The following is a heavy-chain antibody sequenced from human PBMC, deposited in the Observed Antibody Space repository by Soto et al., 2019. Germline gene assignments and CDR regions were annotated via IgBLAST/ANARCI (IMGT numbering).Heavy chain of an antibody. D-gene: IGHD3-22*01. V-gene: IGHV3-9*01. Sequence: EVQLVESGGGLVQPGRSLRLSCAASGFTFDDYAMHWVRQAPGKGLEWVPGISWNSGSIGYADSVKGRFTISRDNAKNSLYLQMNSLRAEDTALYYCAKATYYYDSSGYPDPYWYFDLWGRGTLVTVSS. CDR2: ISWNSGSI. J-gene: IGHJ2*01. CDR3: AKATYYYDSSGYPDPYWYFDL. CDR1: GFTFDDYA.